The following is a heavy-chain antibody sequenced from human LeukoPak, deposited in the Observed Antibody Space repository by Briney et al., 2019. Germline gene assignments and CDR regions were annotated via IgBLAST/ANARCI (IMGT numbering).Heavy chain of an antibody. CDR3: ARKSLWFGESRLDY. D-gene: IGHD3-10*01. J-gene: IGHJ4*02. CDR2: INHSGST. Sequence: PSETLSLTCAVYGGSFSGYYWSWIRQPPGKGLEWIGEINHSGSTNYNPSLKSRVTISVDTSKNQFSLKLGSVTAADTAVYYCARKSLWFGESRLDYWGQGTLVTVSS. CDR1: GGSFSGYY. V-gene: IGHV4-34*01.